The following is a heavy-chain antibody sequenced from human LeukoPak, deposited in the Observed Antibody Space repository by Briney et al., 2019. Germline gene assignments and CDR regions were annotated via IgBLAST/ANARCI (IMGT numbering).Heavy chain of an antibody. V-gene: IGHV4-39*07. D-gene: IGHD4-23*01. CDR1: GGSISSENYY. Sequence: SETLSLTCTVSGGSISSENYYWGWMRQTPGKGLDWIGSIYDSASTNYSPSLKSRVTISLDTSKNQVSLRLTTVTAADTAVYYCARCRDGGRGEAADFWGPGTLVTVSS. CDR2: IYDSAST. J-gene: IGHJ4*02. CDR3: ARCRDGGRGEAADF.